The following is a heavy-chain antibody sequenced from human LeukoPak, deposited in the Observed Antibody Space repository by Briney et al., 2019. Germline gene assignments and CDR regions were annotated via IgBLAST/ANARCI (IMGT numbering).Heavy chain of an antibody. Sequence: ASVKVSCKASGGTFSSYAISWVRQAPGQGLEWMGGIIPIFGTANYAQKFQGRVTITADKSTSTAYMELSSLRSEDTAVYYCARDREGYCSSTSCHYGMDVWGKGTTVTVSS. V-gene: IGHV1-69*06. CDR3: ARDREGYCSSTSCHYGMDV. CDR1: GGTFSSYA. J-gene: IGHJ6*04. D-gene: IGHD2-2*01. CDR2: IIPIFGTA.